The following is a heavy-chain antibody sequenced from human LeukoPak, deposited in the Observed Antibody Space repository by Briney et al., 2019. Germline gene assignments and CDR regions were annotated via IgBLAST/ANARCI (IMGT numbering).Heavy chain of an antibody. J-gene: IGHJ5*02. D-gene: IGHD3-10*01. CDR3: AKPPPSSPFIVRGVMGWFDP. V-gene: IGHV3-23*01. Sequence: GGSLRLSCAASGFTFSSYAMSWVRQAPGKGLEWVSAISGSGGSTYYADSVKGRFSLSRDKSKHTLYQQMNRLRAEDTAVYYCAKPPPSSPFIVRGVMGWFDPWGQGTLVTVSS. CDR1: GFTFSSYA. CDR2: ISGSGGST.